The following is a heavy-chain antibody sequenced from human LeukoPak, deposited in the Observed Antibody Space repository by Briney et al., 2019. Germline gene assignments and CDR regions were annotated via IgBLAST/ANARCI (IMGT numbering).Heavy chain of an antibody. J-gene: IGHJ4*02. CDR2: IYHSGST. CDR3: ASRSSYVDY. Sequence: SETLSLTSAVSGYSIGSGYYWGWIRQPPGKGREWIGSIYHSGSTYYNPSLKSRATISVDTSKNQFSLKLSSVTAADTAVYYCASRSSYVDYWGQGTLVTVSS. CDR1: GYSIGSGYY. V-gene: IGHV4-38-2*01.